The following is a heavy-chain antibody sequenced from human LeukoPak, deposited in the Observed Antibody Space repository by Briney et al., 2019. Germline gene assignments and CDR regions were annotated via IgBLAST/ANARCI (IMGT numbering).Heavy chain of an antibody. CDR3: ARGVANYGSEDYFDY. CDR2: ISYDGSNK. CDR1: GFTFSSYA. D-gene: IGHD3-10*01. Sequence: PGGSLRLSCAASGFTFSSYAMHWVRQAPGKGLEWVAVISYDGSNKYYADSVKGRFTISRDNSKNTLYLQMNSLRAEDTAVYYCARGVANYGSEDYFDYWGQGTLVTVSS. V-gene: IGHV3-30*04. J-gene: IGHJ4*02.